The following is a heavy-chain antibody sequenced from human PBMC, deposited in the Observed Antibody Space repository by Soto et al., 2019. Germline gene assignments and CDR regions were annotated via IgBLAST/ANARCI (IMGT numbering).Heavy chain of an antibody. V-gene: IGHV3-33*06. Sequence: GGSLRLSCAASGFTFSSYGMHWVRQAPGKGLEWVADIWYDGSNKYYADSVKGRYTISRDNYKNTLYLQMNSLRAEDMVLYFCAKIPLPATADPWXDPWGQGTLVTV. J-gene: IGHJ5*02. CDR1: GFTFSSYG. D-gene: IGHD2-2*01. CDR3: AKIPLPATADPWXDP. CDR2: IWYDGSNK.